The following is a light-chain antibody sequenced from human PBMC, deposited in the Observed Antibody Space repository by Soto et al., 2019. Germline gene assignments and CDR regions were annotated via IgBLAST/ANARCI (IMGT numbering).Light chain of an antibody. Sequence: DIQMTQSPSTLSASVGDRVTITCRASQSVSSWLAWYQQKPGEVPKLLIYKASSLESGVPSRFSGSGSRTEFTLNISSLQPDDVVTYYCQQYSRNPLTFGGGTKVEIK. CDR3: QQYSRNPLT. CDR1: QSVSSW. CDR2: KAS. V-gene: IGKV1-5*03. J-gene: IGKJ4*01.